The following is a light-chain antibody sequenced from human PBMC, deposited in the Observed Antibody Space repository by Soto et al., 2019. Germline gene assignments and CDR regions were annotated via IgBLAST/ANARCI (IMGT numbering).Light chain of an antibody. CDR2: GAS. CDR3: QQYNNWPRRT. V-gene: IGKV3-15*01. CDR1: QSVSSN. J-gene: IGKJ1*01. Sequence: EIVMTQSPATLSVSPGERATLSCRASQSVSSNLAWYQQKPGQAPRLLIDGASTSATGIPARFSGSGSGTEFTLTISSLQSEDFAVYYCQQYNNWPRRTFGQGTKLEIE.